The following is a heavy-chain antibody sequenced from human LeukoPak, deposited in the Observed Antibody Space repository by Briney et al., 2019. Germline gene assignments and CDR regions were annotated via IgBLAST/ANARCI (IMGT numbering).Heavy chain of an antibody. CDR3: ARHTLEMATPNTAYYYYYMDV. D-gene: IGHD5-24*01. J-gene: IGHJ6*03. CDR1: GYTVTSYW. Sequence: GESLKISCRGSGYTVTSYWIAWVRQMPGKGLEWMGTIYPYDSTTRYSPSFQGQVTISADKSISTAYLQWSSLKASDTAMYYCARHTLEMATPNTAYYYYYMDVWGKGTTVTVSS. CDR2: IYPYDSTT. V-gene: IGHV5-51*01.